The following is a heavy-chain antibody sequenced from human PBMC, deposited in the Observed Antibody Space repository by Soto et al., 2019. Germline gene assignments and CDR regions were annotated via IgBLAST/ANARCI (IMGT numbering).Heavy chain of an antibody. D-gene: IGHD3-22*01. V-gene: IGHV3-33*01. Sequence: QVQLVESGGGVVQPGRSLRLSCAASGFTFSSYGMHWVRQAPGKGLEWVAVIWYDGSNEYYADSVKGRFTISRDNSKNPLFLQMNSLRAEDTAVYYCARDQGNDSSGFGIDYWGQGTLVTVSS. CDR2: IWYDGSNE. CDR1: GFTFSSYG. CDR3: ARDQGNDSSGFGIDY. J-gene: IGHJ4*02.